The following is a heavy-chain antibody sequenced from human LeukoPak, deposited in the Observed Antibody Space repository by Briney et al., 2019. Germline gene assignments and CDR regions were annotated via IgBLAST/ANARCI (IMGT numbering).Heavy chain of an antibody. V-gene: IGHV1-46*01. CDR1: GYTFTNYY. CDR2: INPSGGST. Sequence: ASVKVSCKASGYTFTNYYIHWVRQAPGQGLECMGIINPSGGSTSYAQKFQGRFTISRDNAKNSLYLQMNTLRAEDTAVYYCARDRFSGSYPLDYWGQGTLVTVSS. CDR3: ARDRFSGSYPLDY. D-gene: IGHD1-26*01. J-gene: IGHJ4*02.